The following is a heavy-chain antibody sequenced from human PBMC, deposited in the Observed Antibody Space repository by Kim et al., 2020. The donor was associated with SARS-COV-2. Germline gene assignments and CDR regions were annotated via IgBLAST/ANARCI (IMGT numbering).Heavy chain of an antibody. CDR3: ARGSNRYYGSGTYSY. CDR2: INHSGIT. D-gene: IGHD3-10*01. Sequence: SETLSLTCAVYGGSFSGDYWTWIRQPPGKGLEWIGEINHSGITNYNPSLKSRVIILVDRSKKQFSLKLSSVTAADTAVYYCARGSNRYYGSGTYSYWGQGTLVTVSS. V-gene: IGHV4-34*01. CDR1: GGSFSGDY. J-gene: IGHJ4*02.